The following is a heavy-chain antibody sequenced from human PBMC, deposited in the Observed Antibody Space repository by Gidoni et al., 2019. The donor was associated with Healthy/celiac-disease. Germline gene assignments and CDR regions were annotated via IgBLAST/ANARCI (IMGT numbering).Heavy chain of an antibody. V-gene: IGHV2-70*01. CDR2: IDWDDDK. CDR1: RFSLRTSGMC. J-gene: IGHJ4*02. Sequence: QVPLRESGPALVNPTQTLTLTCTFSRFSLRTSGMCGSWIRQPPGKAREWLALIDWDDDKDYSTSLKTRLTISKDTSKIQVVLTMTNMEPVDTATYYCARKSSGYTFDYWGQGTLVTVSS. CDR3: ARKSSGYTFDY. D-gene: IGHD3-22*01.